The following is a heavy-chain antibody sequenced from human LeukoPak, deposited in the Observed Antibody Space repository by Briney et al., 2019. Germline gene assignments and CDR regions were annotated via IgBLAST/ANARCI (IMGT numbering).Heavy chain of an antibody. CDR2: ISSSSSYI. CDR1: GFTFSSYS. CDR3: AREIAARLFAFDI. Sequence: GGSLRLSCAASGFTFSSYSMNWVRQAPGKGLEWVSSISSSSSYIYYADSVKGRFTISRDNAKNSLYLQMNSLRAEDTAVYYCAREIAARLFAFDIWGQGTMVTVSS. D-gene: IGHD6-6*01. V-gene: IGHV3-21*01. J-gene: IGHJ3*02.